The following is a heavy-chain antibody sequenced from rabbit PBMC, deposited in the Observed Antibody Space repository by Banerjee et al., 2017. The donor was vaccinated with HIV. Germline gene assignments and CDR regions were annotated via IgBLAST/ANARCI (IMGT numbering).Heavy chain of an antibody. Sequence: QEQLEESGGDLVKPEGSLTLTCTASGFSFSYKYVMCWVRQAPGKGLEWIACINTSTGNTVYATWAKGRFTISKTSSTTVTLQMTSLTAADTATYFCARGSGDAGYGCDQWGPGTLVTVS. J-gene: IGHJ6*01. CDR2: INTSTGNT. CDR3: ARGSGDAGYGCDQ. V-gene: IGHV1S45*01. D-gene: IGHD6-1*01. CDR1: GFSFSYKYV.